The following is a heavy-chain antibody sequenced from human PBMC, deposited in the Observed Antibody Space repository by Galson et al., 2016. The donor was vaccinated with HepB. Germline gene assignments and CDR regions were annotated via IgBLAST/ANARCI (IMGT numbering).Heavy chain of an antibody. V-gene: IGHV1-46*01. CDR2: INPSVGST. D-gene: IGHD2/OR15-2a*01. J-gene: IGHJ6*02. CDR3: ARDVRIGGRHYGLDV. Sequence: SVKVSCKASGYTFTNYYIHWVRQAPGQGLEWMGIINPSVGSTTYAQKFQGRVTMTTDRSTNTAYMELRSLRSDDTAVYYCARDVRIGGRHYGLDVWGQGTTVTVSS. CDR1: GYTFTNYY.